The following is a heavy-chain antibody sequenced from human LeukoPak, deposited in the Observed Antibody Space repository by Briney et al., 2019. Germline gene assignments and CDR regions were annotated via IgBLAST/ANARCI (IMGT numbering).Heavy chain of an antibody. CDR2: INPNSGGT. V-gene: IGHV1-2*04. Sequence: ASVTVSCEASGYTFTGYYMHWVRQAPGQGLEWMGWINPNSGGTNYAQKFQGWVTMTRDTSISTAYMELSRLRSDDTAVYYCARGFYDSSGYHCVPLDYWGQGTLVTVSS. J-gene: IGHJ4*02. CDR3: ARGFYDSSGYHCVPLDY. D-gene: IGHD3-22*01. CDR1: GYTFTGYY.